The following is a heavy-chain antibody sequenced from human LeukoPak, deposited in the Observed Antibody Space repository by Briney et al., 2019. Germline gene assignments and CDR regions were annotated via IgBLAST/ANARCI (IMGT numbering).Heavy chain of an antibody. CDR3: ATGHYYTSGRALDY. D-gene: IGHD3-10*01. Sequence: PGGSLRLSCAASGFTFSSYAMHWVRQAPGKGLEWVAVISYDGSNKYYADSVKGRFTISRDNSKSILYLQVNSLRADDTAVYYCATGHYYTSGRALDYWGQGTLVTVSS. J-gene: IGHJ4*02. CDR1: GFTFSSYA. V-gene: IGHV3-30*04. CDR2: ISYDGSNK.